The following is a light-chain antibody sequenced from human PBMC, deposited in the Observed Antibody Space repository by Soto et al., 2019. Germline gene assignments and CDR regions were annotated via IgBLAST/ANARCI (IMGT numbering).Light chain of an antibody. Sequence: EIVLTQSPGTLSLSPGERATLSCRASQSVSSSYLAWNQQKPGQAPRLLIYGASSRATGIPDRFSGSGSGTDFTLTISRLEPEDFAVYYCQQYGSSPYTFGQGNKLEIK. V-gene: IGKV3-20*01. CDR3: QQYGSSPYT. CDR1: QSVSSSY. J-gene: IGKJ2*01. CDR2: GAS.